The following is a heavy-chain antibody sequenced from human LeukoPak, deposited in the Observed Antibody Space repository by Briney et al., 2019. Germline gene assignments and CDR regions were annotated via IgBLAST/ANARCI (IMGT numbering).Heavy chain of an antibody. Sequence: SETLSLTCNVAGGSISSYYWSWIRQPPGKELEWIGYIYYSGRTNYNPSLKSRVSISVDTSKNQFSLKVNAMTAADTAVYYCARVGYGSLGPYYYGMDVWGQGTTVTVSS. J-gene: IGHJ6*02. D-gene: IGHD2-2*03. CDR3: ARVGYGSLGPYYYGMDV. CDR1: GGSISSYY. V-gene: IGHV4-59*01. CDR2: IYYSGRT.